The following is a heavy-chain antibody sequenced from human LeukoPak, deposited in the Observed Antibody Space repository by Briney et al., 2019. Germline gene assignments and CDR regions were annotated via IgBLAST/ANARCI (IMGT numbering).Heavy chain of an antibody. CDR3: AKDLRVTTFFYYYGMDV. D-gene: IGHD4-17*01. CDR1: GFTFSTYW. J-gene: IGHJ6*02. CDR2: INSDGSST. V-gene: IGHV3-74*01. Sequence: GRSLRLSCAASGFTFSTYWMHWVRQAPGKGLVWVSRINSDGSSTNYADSVKGRFTISRDNAKNTLYLQMNSLRAEDTAVYYCAKDLRVTTFFYYYGMDVWGQGTTVTVSS.